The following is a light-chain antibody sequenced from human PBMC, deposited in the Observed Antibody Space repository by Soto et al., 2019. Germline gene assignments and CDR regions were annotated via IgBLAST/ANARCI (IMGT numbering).Light chain of an antibody. V-gene: IGLV2-8*01. CDR3: SSYAGNNIVI. CDR2: EVS. CDR1: SSDVGGYNY. Sequence: QSALTQPPSASGSLGQSVTISCTGTSSDVGGYNYVSWYQQHPGKAPKLMIYEVSKRPSGVPDRFSGSKSGNTASLTVSGLQAEDESDYYCSSYAGNNIVIFGGGTKLTVL. J-gene: IGLJ2*01.